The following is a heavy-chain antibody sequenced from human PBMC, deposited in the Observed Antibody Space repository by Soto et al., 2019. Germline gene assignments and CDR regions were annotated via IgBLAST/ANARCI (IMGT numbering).Heavy chain of an antibody. Sequence: GGSLRLSCAASGFTFSSYAMSWVRQAPGKVLEWVSAISGSGGSTYYADSVKGRFTISRDNSKNTLYLQMNSLRAEDTAVYYCAKASMITFGGVIVLVYWGQGTLVTVSS. D-gene: IGHD3-16*02. J-gene: IGHJ4*02. CDR2: ISGSGGST. V-gene: IGHV3-23*01. CDR1: GFTFSSYA. CDR3: AKASMITFGGVIVLVY.